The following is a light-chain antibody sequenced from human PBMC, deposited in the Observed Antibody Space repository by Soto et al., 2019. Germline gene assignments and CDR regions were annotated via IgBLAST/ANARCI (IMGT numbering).Light chain of an antibody. CDR1: QSVSSY. V-gene: IGKV3-11*01. Sequence: EIVLTQSPATLSLSPGERATLSCRASQSVSSYLAWYQQKPGQAPRLLIYDASNRATGIPARFSGSGSGTDFTLTIRSLEPEDFAVYYCQQRSNWPTFGQGTKVEI. J-gene: IGKJ1*01. CDR2: DAS. CDR3: QQRSNWPT.